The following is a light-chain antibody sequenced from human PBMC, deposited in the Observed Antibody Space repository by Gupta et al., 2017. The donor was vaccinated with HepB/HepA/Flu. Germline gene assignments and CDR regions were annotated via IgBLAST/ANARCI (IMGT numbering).Light chain of an antibody. CDR1: TGAVTSGHY. CDR2: DIS. V-gene: IGLV7-46*01. Sequence: QAVVTQAPSLTVSPGGTVTLTCGSSTGAVTSGHYSYWFQQTPGQAPMTLNYDISNKHSWTPARFAGYLLGGNAVITLSGEQPEDEAYYYCLLYYSSARGMFGGGTKLTVL. CDR3: LLYYSSARGM. J-gene: IGLJ3*02.